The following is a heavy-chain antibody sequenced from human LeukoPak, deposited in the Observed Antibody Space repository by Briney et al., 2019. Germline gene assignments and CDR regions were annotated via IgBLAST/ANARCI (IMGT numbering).Heavy chain of an antibody. J-gene: IGHJ6*04. V-gene: IGHV3-9*01. CDR1: GFTFDDYA. Sequence: SGGSLRLSCAASGFTFDDYAIHWVRQGPGKGLEWVSGISWNSGVIGYADSVKGRFTISRDNAKNSLYLQMNSLRAEDTAVYYCAELGITMIGGVWGKGTTVTISS. D-gene: IGHD3-10*02. CDR3: AELGITMIGGV. CDR2: ISWNSGVI.